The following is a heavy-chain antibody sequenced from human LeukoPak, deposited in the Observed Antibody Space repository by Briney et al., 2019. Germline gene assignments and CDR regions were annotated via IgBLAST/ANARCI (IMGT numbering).Heavy chain of an antibody. CDR3: ARDPAGEEIDY. V-gene: IGHV3-21*01. CDR1: GFTFSSYS. CDR2: ISSSSSYI. Sequence: KPGGSLRLSCAASGFTFSSYSMNWVRQAPGKGLEWVSSISSSSSYIYYADSVKGRFTISRDNAKNSLYLQMNILRAKDTAVYYCARDPAGEEIDYWGQGTLVTVSS. D-gene: IGHD7-27*01. J-gene: IGHJ4*02.